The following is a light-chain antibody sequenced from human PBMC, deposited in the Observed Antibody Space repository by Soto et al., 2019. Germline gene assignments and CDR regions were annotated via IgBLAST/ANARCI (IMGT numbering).Light chain of an antibody. CDR1: QSVLYSSNNKNY. Sequence: DIVMTQSPDSLAVSLGERATINCKSSQSVLYSSNNKNYLAWYQQKPGQAPRLLIYGASTTATGIPARFSGSGSGTEFTLTISSLQSEDFAVYNCQQYNKWPRTFGQGTKVDIK. CDR2: GAS. V-gene: IGKV4-1*01. CDR3: QQYNKWPRT. J-gene: IGKJ2*01.